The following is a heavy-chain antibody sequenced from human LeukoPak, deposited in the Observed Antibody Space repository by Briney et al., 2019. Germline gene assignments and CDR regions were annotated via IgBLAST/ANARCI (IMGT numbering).Heavy chain of an antibody. CDR3: ASGSSGWYEPDAFDI. CDR2: IIPIFGTA. J-gene: IGHJ3*02. CDR1: GGTFSSYA. V-gene: IGHV1-69*05. D-gene: IGHD6-19*01. Sequence: ASVKVSCKASGGTFSSYAISWVRQAPGQGLEWMGGIIPIFGTANYAQKFQGRVTITTDESTSTAYMELSSLRSEDTAVYYCASGSSGWYEPDAFDIWGQGTMVTVSS.